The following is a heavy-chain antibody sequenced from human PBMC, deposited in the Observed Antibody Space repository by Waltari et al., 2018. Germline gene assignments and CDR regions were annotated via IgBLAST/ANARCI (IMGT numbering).Heavy chain of an antibody. Sequence: QLQLQESGPGLVKPSETLSLTCTVPGRSISSSSYYWGWIRQPPGNGLEWIGSIYYSGSTYYNPSLKSRVTISVDTSKNQFSLKLSSVTAADTAVYYCARRNLGYCSSTSCYAEDYWGQGTLVTVSS. V-gene: IGHV4-39*07. J-gene: IGHJ4*02. CDR2: IYYSGST. D-gene: IGHD2-2*01. CDR1: GRSISSSSYY. CDR3: ARRNLGYCSSTSCYAEDY.